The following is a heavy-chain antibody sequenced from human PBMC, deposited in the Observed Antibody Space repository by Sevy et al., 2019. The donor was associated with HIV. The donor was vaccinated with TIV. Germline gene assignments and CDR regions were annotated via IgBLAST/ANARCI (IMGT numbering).Heavy chain of an antibody. V-gene: IGHV3-23*01. D-gene: IGHD5-18*01. Sequence: GGSLRLSCAASGFTFSTYAMSWVRQAPGKGLEWVSAISGSAGSTYYADSVEGRFTISRDKSKNTLYLQMNSLRAEDTAVYYCARVRYNFGQKYFDYWGQGTLVTVSS. CDR1: GFTFSTYA. CDR3: ARVRYNFGQKYFDY. CDR2: ISGSAGST. J-gene: IGHJ4*02.